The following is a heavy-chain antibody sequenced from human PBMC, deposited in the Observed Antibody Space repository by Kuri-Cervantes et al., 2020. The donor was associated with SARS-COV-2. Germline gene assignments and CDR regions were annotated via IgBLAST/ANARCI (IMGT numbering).Heavy chain of an antibody. CDR3: ARGPRIWVLDAFDI. CDR1: GGSFSDYY. D-gene: IGHD3-16*01. CDR2: INHSGNT. V-gene: IGHV4-34*01. Sequence: GSLRLSCAVYGGSFSDYYWSWVRQPPGKGLEWIGEINHSGNTNYDPSLKSRVTISVDTSKNQFSLKLSSVTAADTAVYYCARGPRIWVLDAFDIWGQGTMVTVSS. J-gene: IGHJ3*02.